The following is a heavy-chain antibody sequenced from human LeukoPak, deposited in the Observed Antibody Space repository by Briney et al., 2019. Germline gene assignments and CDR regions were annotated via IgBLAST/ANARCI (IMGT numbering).Heavy chain of an antibody. Sequence: PSETLSLTCTVSGGSTSSYYWSWIRQPAGKGLEWIGRIYTSGSTNYNPSLKSRVTISVDKSKNQFSLKLSSVTAADTAVYYCARDHSSGFDYWGQGTLVTVSS. CDR2: IYTSGST. CDR3: ARDHSSGFDY. D-gene: IGHD6-19*01. CDR1: GGSTSSYY. V-gene: IGHV4-4*07. J-gene: IGHJ4*02.